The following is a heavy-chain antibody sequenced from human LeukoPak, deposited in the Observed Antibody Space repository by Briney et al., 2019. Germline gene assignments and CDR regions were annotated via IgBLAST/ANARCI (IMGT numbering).Heavy chain of an antibody. CDR2: IIPIFGTA. CDR3: AHSFMVRVLRFDY. CDR1: GGTFSSYA. D-gene: IGHD3-10*01. J-gene: IGHJ4*02. Sequence: SVKVSCKAPGGTFSSYAISWVRQAPGQGLEWMGGIIPIFGTANYAQKFQGRATITADESTSTAYMELSSLRSEDTAVYYCAHSFMVRVLRFDYWGQGTLVTVSS. V-gene: IGHV1-69*13.